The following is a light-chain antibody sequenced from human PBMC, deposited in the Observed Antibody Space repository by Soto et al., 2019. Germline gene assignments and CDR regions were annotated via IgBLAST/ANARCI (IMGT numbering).Light chain of an antibody. CDR3: QSYDSSLSAL. CDR1: SSNIGAGYD. CDR2: GNS. Sequence: QSALTQPPSVYGAPGQRVTISCTGSSSNIGAGYDVHWYQQLPGTAPKLLIYGNSNRPSGVPDRFSGSKSGTSASLTITGLQAEDEADYYCQSYDSSLSALFGGGTKLTVL. J-gene: IGLJ3*02. V-gene: IGLV1-40*01.